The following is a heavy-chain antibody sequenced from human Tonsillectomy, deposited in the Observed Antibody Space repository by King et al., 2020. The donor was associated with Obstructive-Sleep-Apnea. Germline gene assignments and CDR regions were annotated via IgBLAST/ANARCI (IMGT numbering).Heavy chain of an antibody. CDR3: AREERGSGD. V-gene: IGHV3-74*01. J-gene: IGHJ4*02. CDR1: GFTFSSYW. CDR2: TNSDGSST. Sequence: VQLVESGGGLVQPGGSLRLSCAVSGFTFSSYWMHWVRQVPGKGLGWVSRTNSDGSSTSYADSVKGRVTISSDNAKNTLYLQMNSLRAEDTAVYYCAREERGSGDWGQGTLVTVSS. D-gene: IGHD3-10*01.